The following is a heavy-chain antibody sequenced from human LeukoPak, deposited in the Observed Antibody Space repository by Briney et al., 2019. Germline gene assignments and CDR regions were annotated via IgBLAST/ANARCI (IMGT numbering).Heavy chain of an antibody. CDR1: GFTFSDEY. J-gene: IGHJ4*02. D-gene: IGHD6-19*01. CDR2: VSNSGSYT. Sequence: GGSLRLSCAASGFTFSDEYMSWIRQAPGKGLEWVSYVSNSGSYTNYADSVKSRFTISRDNAKSSLYLQMNSVRAEDTAVYYCARSRGAGPGAHFDYWGQGTLVTVSS. CDR3: ARSRGAGPGAHFDY. V-gene: IGHV3-11*03.